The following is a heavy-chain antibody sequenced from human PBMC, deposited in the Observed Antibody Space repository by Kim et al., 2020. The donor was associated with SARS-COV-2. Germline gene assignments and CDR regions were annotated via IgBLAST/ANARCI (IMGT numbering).Heavy chain of an antibody. J-gene: IGHJ4*02. Sequence: YNGNTNYAQKLQGRVTMTTDTSTSTAYMELRSLRSDDTAVYYCARGPGRDWGQGTLVTVSS. D-gene: IGHD1-26*01. V-gene: IGHV1-18*01. CDR3: ARGPGRD. CDR2: YNGNT.